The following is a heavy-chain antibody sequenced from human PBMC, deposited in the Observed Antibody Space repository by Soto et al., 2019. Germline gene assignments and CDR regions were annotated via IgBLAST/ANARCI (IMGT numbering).Heavy chain of an antibody. J-gene: IGHJ4*02. D-gene: IGHD2-8*01. CDR2: ISSSSSTI. CDR1: GFTFSSYS. CDR3: ARDGYCTNGVCYHRFDY. V-gene: IGHV3-48*02. Sequence: EVQLVESGGGLVQPGGSLRLSCAASGFTFSSYSMNWVRQAPGQGLEWVSYISSSSSTIYYADSVKGRFTISRDNAKTSLYLQMNSLRDEDTAVYYCARDGYCTNGVCYHRFDYWGQGTLVTVSS.